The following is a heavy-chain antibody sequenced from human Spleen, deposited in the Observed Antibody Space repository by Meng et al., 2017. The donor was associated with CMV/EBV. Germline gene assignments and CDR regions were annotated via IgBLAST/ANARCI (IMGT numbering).Heavy chain of an antibody. CDR2: ISGSGGST. V-gene: IGHV3-23*01. CDR1: GFTFSSYW. Sequence: GESLKISCAASGFTFSSYWMHWVRQAPGKGLEWVSAISGSGGSTYYADSVKGRFTISRDNSKNTLYLQMNSLRAEDTAVYYCAKDTPSIVVVPAATAFDYWGQGTLVTVSS. D-gene: IGHD2-2*01. J-gene: IGHJ4*02. CDR3: AKDTPSIVVVPAATAFDY.